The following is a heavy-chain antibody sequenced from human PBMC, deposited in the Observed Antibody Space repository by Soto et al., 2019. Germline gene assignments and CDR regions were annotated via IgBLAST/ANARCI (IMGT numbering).Heavy chain of an antibody. D-gene: IGHD2-15*01. Sequence: QVQLVQSGAEVKKPGASVKVSCKPSGYTFINYGITWVRQAPGQGLEWMGWSSGYDGNTNYAPKLQGRVTMTRDTATSTVYMELRSLRSDDTAVYYCARDRGRSCSGGTCPFDYWGQGTLVTVSS. CDR1: GYTFINYG. V-gene: IGHV1-18*01. J-gene: IGHJ4*02. CDR3: ARDRGRSCSGGTCPFDY. CDR2: SSGYDGNT.